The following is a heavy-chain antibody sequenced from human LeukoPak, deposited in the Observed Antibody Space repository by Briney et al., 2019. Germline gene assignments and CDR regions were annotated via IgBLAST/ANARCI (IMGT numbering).Heavy chain of an antibody. CDR2: IWYDGSNK. D-gene: IGHD2-2*01. CDR3: ARVKRVVVPAANNWFDP. CDR1: GFTFSSYG. V-gene: IGHV3-33*01. J-gene: IGHJ5*02. Sequence: GGSLRLSCAASGFTFSSYGMHWVRKAPGKGLEWVAVIWYDGSNKYYADSVKGRFTISRDNSKNTLYLQMNSLRAEDTAVYYCARVKRVVVPAANNWFDPWGQGTLVTVSS.